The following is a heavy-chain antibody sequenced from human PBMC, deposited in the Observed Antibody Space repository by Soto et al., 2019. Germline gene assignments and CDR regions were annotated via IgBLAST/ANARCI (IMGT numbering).Heavy chain of an antibody. CDR3: ARETRRLSVNWFDP. CDR1: GFTFSSYE. J-gene: IGHJ5*02. Sequence: GSLRLSCAASGFTFSSYEMNWVRQAPGKGLEWVSYISSSGSTIYYADSVKGRFTISRDNAKNSLYLQMNSLRAEDTAVYYCARETRRLSVNWFDPWGQGTLVTVSS. V-gene: IGHV3-48*03. D-gene: IGHD3-16*02. CDR2: ISSSGSTI.